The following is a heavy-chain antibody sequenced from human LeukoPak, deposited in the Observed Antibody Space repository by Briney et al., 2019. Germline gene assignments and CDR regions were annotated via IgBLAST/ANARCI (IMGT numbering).Heavy chain of an antibody. CDR1: GGSISSSSYY. V-gene: IGHV4-39*07. D-gene: IGHD6-19*01. J-gene: IGHJ4*02. CDR2: IYHGGST. Sequence: PSETLSLTCTVSGGSISSSSYYWGWIRQPPGKGLEWIGSIYHGGSTYYNPSLKSRVTISVDTSKNQFSLKLSSVTAADTAVYYCARSGSSGWLWDYWGQGTLVTVSS. CDR3: ARSGSSGWLWDY.